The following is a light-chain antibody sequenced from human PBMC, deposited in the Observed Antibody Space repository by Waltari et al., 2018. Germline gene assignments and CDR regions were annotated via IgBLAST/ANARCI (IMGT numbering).Light chain of an antibody. CDR2: GAF. J-gene: IGKJ1*01. CDR3: QQGSSFPPT. Sequence: DIQMTQSPYSVSASVGDRVTITCRASQDISNWLAWYQQKPGKGPNLLIFGAFTLQGGVPSRFSGSGSGTDFTLTISGLQPEDSATYFCQQGSSFPPTFGQGTKVEIK. V-gene: IGKV1-12*01. CDR1: QDISNW.